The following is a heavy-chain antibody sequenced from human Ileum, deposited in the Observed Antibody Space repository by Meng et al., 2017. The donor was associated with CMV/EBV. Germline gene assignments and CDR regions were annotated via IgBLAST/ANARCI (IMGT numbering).Heavy chain of an antibody. V-gene: IGHV1-46*01. CDR2: IDPSGGTT. J-gene: IGHJ4*02. CDR1: GYMLTAYY. CDR3: ARALWYGDYDFDF. Sequence: ASVKVSCKASGYMLTAYYIQWVRQAPGQGLEWMGRIDPSGGTTTYAQSFQDRVIMTRDTSTSTVYMELSGLRSDDTAVYYCARALWYGDYDFDFWGQGTLVTVSS. D-gene: IGHD3-10*01.